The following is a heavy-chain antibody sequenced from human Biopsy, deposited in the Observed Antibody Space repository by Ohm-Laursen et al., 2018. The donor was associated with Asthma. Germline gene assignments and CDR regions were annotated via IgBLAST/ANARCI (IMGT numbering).Heavy chain of an antibody. J-gene: IGHJ5*02. D-gene: IGHD3-3*01. Sequence: SDTLSLTCIVSGGSISSDDYYWSWIRQAPGKGLEWIGSIYYSGSTYYNPSLKSRVTISVDTSKNQFSLKLSSVTAADTAVYYCARFTASITIFGVVNNWFDPWGQGTLVTVSS. V-gene: IGHV4-39*01. CDR1: GGSISSDDYY. CDR2: IYYSGST. CDR3: ARFTASITIFGVVNNWFDP.